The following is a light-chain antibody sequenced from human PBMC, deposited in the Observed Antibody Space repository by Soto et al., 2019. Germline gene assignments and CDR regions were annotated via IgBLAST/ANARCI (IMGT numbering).Light chain of an antibody. CDR3: QLSYIRLT. CDR1: KSINTW. J-gene: IGKJ1*01. Sequence: DLPMTQSPSTLSASVGDRLTITCRASKSINTWSALYRQKTGKAPNLLISPASTLQSGVPSRFIGSGSGTDFAITISSLQAEDLATYYCQLSYIRLTVGQGTKVEI. V-gene: IGKV1-39*01. CDR2: PAS.